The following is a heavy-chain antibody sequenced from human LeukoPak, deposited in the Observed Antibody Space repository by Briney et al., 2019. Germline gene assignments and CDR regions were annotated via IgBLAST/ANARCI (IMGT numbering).Heavy chain of an antibody. V-gene: IGHV4-39*07. CDR1: GGSISSSSYY. J-gene: IGHJ4*02. CDR3: ARGPSYCNGGSCYFFDY. D-gene: IGHD2-15*01. CDR2: IYYSGST. Sequence: PSETLSLTCTVSGGSISSSSYYWGWIRQPPGTGLEWLGSIYYSGSTYYNPSLKSRVTISVDTSKSQFSLKLRSVMAADTAVYYCARGPSYCNGGSCYFFDYWGQGTLVTVSS.